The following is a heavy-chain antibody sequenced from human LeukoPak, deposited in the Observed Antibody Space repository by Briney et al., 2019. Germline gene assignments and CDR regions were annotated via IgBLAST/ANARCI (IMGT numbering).Heavy chain of an antibody. CDR1: GYTFTSYG. J-gene: IGHJ4*02. CDR3: ARDLGVVVVAATHWFDY. V-gene: IGHV1-18*01. Sequence: ASVKVSCKASGYTFTSYGISWVRQAPGQGLEWMGWISAYNGNTNYAQKLQGRVTMTTDTSTSTAYMELRSLRSGDTAVYYCARDLGVVVVAATHWFDYWGQGTLVTVSS. CDR2: ISAYNGNT. D-gene: IGHD2-15*01.